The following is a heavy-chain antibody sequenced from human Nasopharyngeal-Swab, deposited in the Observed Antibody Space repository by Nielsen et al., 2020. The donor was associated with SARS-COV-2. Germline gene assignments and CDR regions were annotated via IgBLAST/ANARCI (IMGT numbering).Heavy chain of an antibody. J-gene: IGHJ4*02. CDR1: GYTFTGYY. CDR2: INPNSGGT. D-gene: IGHD5-18*01. CDR3: ARLPTALVGWKDY. V-gene: IGHV1-2*06. Sequence: SVKVSCKASGYTFTGYYMHWVRQAPGQGLEWMGRINPNSGGTNYAQKFQGRVTMTRDTSISTAYMELSRLRSDDTAVYYCARLPTALVGWKDYWGQGTLVTVSS.